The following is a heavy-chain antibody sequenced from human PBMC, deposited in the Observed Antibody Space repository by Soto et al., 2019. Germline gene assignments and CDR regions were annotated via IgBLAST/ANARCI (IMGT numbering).Heavy chain of an antibody. CDR1: GFTVATTG. J-gene: IGHJ5*02. V-gene: IGHV3-30*18. D-gene: IGHD6-19*01. CDR2: ISHDGTSR. CDR3: AKDWGSSGWFNWFNP. Sequence: QVQLVESGGGVVQPGGSSKLACSASGFTVATTGMHWVRQAPGKGLKWVAMISHDGTSRPYRDSVRGRFTISRDDAKNTLYLEMTSLRPEDTAMYFCAKDWGSSGWFNWFNPWGQGVLVTVSS.